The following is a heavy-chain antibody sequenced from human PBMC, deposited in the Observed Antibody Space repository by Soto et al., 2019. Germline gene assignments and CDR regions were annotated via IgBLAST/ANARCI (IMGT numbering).Heavy chain of an antibody. D-gene: IGHD3-22*01. J-gene: IGHJ3*02. CDR2: IYYSGST. CDR3: ASTDYFDSSGAFDI. V-gene: IGHV4-30-4*01. Sequence: SETLSLTCTVSGGSISSGDYYWSWIRQPPGKGLEWIGYIYYSGSTYYNPSLKSRVTISVDTPKNQFSLKLSSVTAADTAVYYCASTDYFDSSGAFDIWGQGTMVTVSS. CDR1: GGSISSGDYY.